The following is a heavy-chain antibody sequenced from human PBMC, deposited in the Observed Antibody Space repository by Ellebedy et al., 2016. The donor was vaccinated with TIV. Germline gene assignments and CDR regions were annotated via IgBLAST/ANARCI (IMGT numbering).Heavy chain of an antibody. CDR2: IWYDGSNK. V-gene: IGHV3-33*08. J-gene: IGHJ6*02. CDR3: ARESPHSDIYYYYGMDV. CDR1: GFTFSSYA. D-gene: IGHD3-9*01. Sequence: GESLKISCAASGFTFSSYAMHWVRQAPGKGLEWVAVIWYDGSNKYYADSVKSIFTISRDNSKNTLYLQMNSLRAEETAVYYCARESPHSDIYYYYGMDVWGQGTTVTVSS.